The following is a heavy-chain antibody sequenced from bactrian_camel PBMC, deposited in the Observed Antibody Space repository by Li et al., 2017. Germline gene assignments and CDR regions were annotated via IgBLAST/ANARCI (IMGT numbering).Heavy chain of an antibody. D-gene: IGHD1*01. CDR2: INSGGEST. CDR3: AAVVGGVRCISFIY. J-gene: IGHJ4*01. V-gene: IGHV3S40*01. Sequence: VQLVESGGGHVQPGGSLRPSCGASGFTFSTYAMSWVRQAPGKGLEWVSTINSGGESTYYADSVKGRFTVSRDYAKNTVYLQMNSLKPEDTATYYCAAVVGGVRCISFIYWGQGTQVTVS. CDR1: GFTFSTYA.